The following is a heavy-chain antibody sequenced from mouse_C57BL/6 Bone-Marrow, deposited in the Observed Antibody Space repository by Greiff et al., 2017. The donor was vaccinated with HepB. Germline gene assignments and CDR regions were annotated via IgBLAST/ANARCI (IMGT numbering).Heavy chain of an antibody. CDR3: APALYCYGSSFV. CDR2: IDPSDSYT. Sequence: QVQLQQPGAELVRPGTSVKLSCKASGYTFTSYWMHWVKQRPGQGLEWIGVIDPSDSYTNYNQKFKGKATLTVDTSASTAYMQLSSLTSEDSAVYYCAPALYCYGSSFVWGTVTTVTVSS. V-gene: IGHV1-59*01. J-gene: IGHJ1*03. D-gene: IGHD1-1*01. CDR1: GYTFTSYW.